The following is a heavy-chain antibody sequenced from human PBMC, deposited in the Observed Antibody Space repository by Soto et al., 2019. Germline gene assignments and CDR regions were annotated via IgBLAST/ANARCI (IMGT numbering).Heavy chain of an antibody. J-gene: IGHJ4*02. D-gene: IGHD6-13*01. CDR3: ERDIFGEGSAAGRDY. CDR2: INPNSGGT. CDR1: GYTFTGYY. Sequence: QVQLVQSGAEVKKPGASVKVSCKASGYTFTGYYMHWVRQAPGQGLEWMGWINPNSGGTNYAQKFQGRVTMTRDTSISIAYVERSRLRSDDTAVYYCERDIFGEGSAAGRDYWGQGTLVTVSS. V-gene: IGHV1-2*02.